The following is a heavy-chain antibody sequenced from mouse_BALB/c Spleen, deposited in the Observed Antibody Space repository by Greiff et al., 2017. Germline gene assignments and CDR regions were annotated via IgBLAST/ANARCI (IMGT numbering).Heavy chain of an antibody. CDR1: GFTFSSYA. D-gene: IGHD4-1*01. CDR2: ISSGGSYT. CDR3: ARKRTGTGYFDY. V-gene: IGHV5-9-4*01. J-gene: IGHJ2*01. Sequence: EVHLVESGGGLVKPGGSLKLSCAASGFTFSSYAMSWVRQSPEKRLEWVAEISSGGSYTYYPDTVTGRFTISRDNAKNTLYLEMSSLRSEDTAMYYCARKRTGTGYFDYWGQGTTLTVSS.